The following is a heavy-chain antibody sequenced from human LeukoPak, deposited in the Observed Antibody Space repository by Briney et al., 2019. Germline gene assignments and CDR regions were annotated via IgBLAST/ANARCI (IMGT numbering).Heavy chain of an antibody. CDR2: IYRSGTT. Sequence: SQTLSLTCGVSGDSSSSGSFAWSWIRQPPGKGLEWIGYIYRSGTTHYNPSLKSRVTISADRSKNQFSLRLSSMTAADTAVYYCARANYYYDSSGYYYNYYFDSWGQGALVTVSS. J-gene: IGHJ4*02. CDR3: ARANYYYDSSGYYYNYYFDS. CDR1: GDSSSSGSFA. V-gene: IGHV4-30-2*01. D-gene: IGHD3-22*01.